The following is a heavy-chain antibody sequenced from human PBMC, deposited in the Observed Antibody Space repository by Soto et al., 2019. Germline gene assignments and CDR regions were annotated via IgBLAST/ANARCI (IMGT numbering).Heavy chain of an antibody. V-gene: IGHV3-23*01. J-gene: IGHJ3*02. CDR3: AKGNYYDTSGYRHDAFDI. Sequence: PGGSLRLSCAASGFTFSRNAMSWVGQSPGKGLEWVSAVSSSGGGTFYADSVEGRFTISRDNTKNTLFLQIDSLRGEDTAPYYCAKGNYYDTSGYRHDAFDIWGQGTMVTVSS. CDR1: GFTFSRNA. D-gene: IGHD3-22*01. CDR2: VSSSGGGT.